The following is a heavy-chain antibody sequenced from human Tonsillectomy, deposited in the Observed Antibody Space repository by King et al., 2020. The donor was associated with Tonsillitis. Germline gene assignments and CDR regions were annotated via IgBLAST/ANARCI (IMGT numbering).Heavy chain of an antibody. J-gene: IGHJ4*02. Sequence: VQLVESGGGVVQPGRSLRLSCAASGFTFSSYGMHWVRQAPGKGLEWVAVISYDGSNKYYADSVKGRFTISRDNSKNTLYLQMNSLRAEDTAVYYCAKDFDWLSEGIPADYWGQGTLVTVSS. CDR3: AKDFDWLSEGIPADY. D-gene: IGHD3-9*01. CDR2: ISYDGSNK. V-gene: IGHV3-30*18. CDR1: GFTFSSYG.